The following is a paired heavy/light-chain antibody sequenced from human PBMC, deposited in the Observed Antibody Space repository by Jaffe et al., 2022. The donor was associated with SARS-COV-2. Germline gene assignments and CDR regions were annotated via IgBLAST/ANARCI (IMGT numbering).Light chain of an antibody. J-gene: IGLJ3*02. CDR2: RND. V-gene: IGLV10-54*01. CDR3: SAWDDSLKAWV. CDR1: SNNIGDQG. Sequence: QAGLTQPPSVSKDLRQTATLTCTGNSNNIGDQGAAWLQQRQGHLPKLLSYRNDNRPSGISERISASTSANTASLTITGLQPEDEAVYYCSAWDDSLKAWVFGGGTKLTVL.
Heavy chain of an antibody. CDR3: VREGGNAGRAFDH. Sequence: QVQLVESGGGVVQPGGSQRLSCVASDLSFSTYAMNWVRQVPGKGLEWVAVIASDGSYKHYVDSVKGRFTISRDNSQNTLYLQMSSLRPEDTALYHCVREGGNAGRAFDHWGQGTLVTVSS. J-gene: IGHJ4*02. V-gene: IGHV3-30*04. CDR2: IASDGSYK. CDR1: DLSFSTYA. D-gene: IGHD2-8*01.